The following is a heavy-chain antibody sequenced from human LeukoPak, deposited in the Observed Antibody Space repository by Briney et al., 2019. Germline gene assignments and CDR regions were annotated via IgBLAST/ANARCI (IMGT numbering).Heavy chain of an antibody. CDR3: ARESYYASGSYRFDP. Sequence: GSLRLSCATSGFTFSSYAMSWVRQPPGKGLEWIGEVYHTGSANYNPSLESRVTMAIDKSKNQFSLKLTSVTAADTAVYYCARESYYASGSYRFDPWGQGTLVTVSS. V-gene: IGHV4-4*02. J-gene: IGHJ5*02. D-gene: IGHD3-10*01. CDR1: GFTFSSYAM. CDR2: VYHTGSA.